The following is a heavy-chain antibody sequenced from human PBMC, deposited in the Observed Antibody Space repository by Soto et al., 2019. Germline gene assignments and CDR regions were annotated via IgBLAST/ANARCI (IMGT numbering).Heavy chain of an antibody. J-gene: IGHJ2*01. V-gene: IGHV4-31*03. D-gene: IGHD2-15*01. CDR2: IYYSGST. CDR1: GGSISSGGYY. CDR3: ARGVLGYCSGGSCASGFWYFDL. Sequence: PSETLSLTCTVSGGSISSGGYYRSWIRQHPGKGLEWIGYIYYSGSTYYNPSLKSRVTISVDTSKNQFSLKLSSVTAADTAVYYCARGVLGYCSGGSCASGFWYFDLWGRGTLVTVSS.